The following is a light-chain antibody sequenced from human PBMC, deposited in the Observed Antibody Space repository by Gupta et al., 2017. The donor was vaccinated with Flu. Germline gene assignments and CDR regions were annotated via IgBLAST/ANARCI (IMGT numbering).Light chain of an antibody. CDR3: QHYNSFQWT. CDR1: QSISTW. J-gene: IGKJ1*01. Sequence: DIQMTQSPSTLSASVGDRVTITCRASQSISTWLAWYQQKPGKAPKLLIYKASTLESGVPSRFGGSGSGTEFTLTISSLQPDDFATYYCQHYNSFQWTFGQGTKVAFK. CDR2: KAS. V-gene: IGKV1-5*03.